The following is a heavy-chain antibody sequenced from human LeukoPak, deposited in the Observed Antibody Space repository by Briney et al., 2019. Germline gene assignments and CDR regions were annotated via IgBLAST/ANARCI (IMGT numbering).Heavy chain of an antibody. V-gene: IGHV1-8*01. CDR3: ARWVYHYDSSGYPGGNNWFDP. CDR1: GYTFTSYD. CDR2: MNPNSGNT. J-gene: IGHJ5*02. D-gene: IGHD3-22*01. Sequence: RASVKVSCKASGYTFTSYDINWVRQATGQGLEWMGWMNPNSGNTGYAQKFQGRVTMTRNTSISTAYMELSSLRSEDTAVYYCARWVYHYDSSGYPGGNNWFDPWGQGTLVTVSS.